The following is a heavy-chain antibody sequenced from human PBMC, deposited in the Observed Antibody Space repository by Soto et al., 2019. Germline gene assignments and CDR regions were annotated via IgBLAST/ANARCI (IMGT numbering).Heavy chain of an antibody. CDR1: GFSLSTRGES. Sequence: SAPTTLTPTPTLTQTCRFSGFSLSTRGESSGWIRQPPSHALARPALLYWDDDKRYSTSLKSRLPITKDTSQNQVVLQMTNMDPVAPATYYCARWATMVRGVINWFEPWVQGSLVTASS. CDR2: LYWDDDK. V-gene: IGHV2-5*02. D-gene: IGHD3-10*01. CDR3: ARWATMVRGVINWFEP. J-gene: IGHJ5*02.